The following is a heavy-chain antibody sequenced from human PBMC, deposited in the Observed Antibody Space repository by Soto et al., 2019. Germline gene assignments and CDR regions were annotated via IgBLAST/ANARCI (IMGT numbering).Heavy chain of an antibody. V-gene: IGHV4-39*01. CDR3: ARQHFGALSRTRAWFEP. Sequence: PSETLSLTCTVSDGSITNTNYYWGWIRQPPGKGLESIGSIFYSGTTYYSPSLKSRVTISVDTSKNQFSLKLTSVTAADTALYYCARQHFGALSRTRAWFEPWGQGILVTVSS. CDR1: DGSITNTNYY. CDR2: IFYSGTT. J-gene: IGHJ5*01. D-gene: IGHD3-3*01.